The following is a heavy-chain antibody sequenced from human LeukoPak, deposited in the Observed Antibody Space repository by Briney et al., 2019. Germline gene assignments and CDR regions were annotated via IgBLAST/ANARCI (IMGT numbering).Heavy chain of an antibody. J-gene: IGHJ4*02. D-gene: IGHD2-21*01. CDR1: GYTFTSYD. CDR2: MNPNSGNT. CDR3: ARGLLLPKSVFPH. V-gene: IGHV1-8*01. Sequence: ASVKVSCRASGYTFTSYDINWVRQATGQGLEWMGWMNPNSGNTGYAQKFQGRVTMTRNTSISTAYMELSSLRSEDTAVYYCARGLLLPKSVFPHWGQGTLVTVSS.